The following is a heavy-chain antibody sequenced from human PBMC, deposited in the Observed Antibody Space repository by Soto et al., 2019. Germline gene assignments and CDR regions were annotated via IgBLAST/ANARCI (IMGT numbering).Heavy chain of an antibody. CDR3: ASEFPYYVSSDSYLNY. CDR1: GDSVSDNSAA. CDR2: TYYRSKWYN. J-gene: IGHJ4*02. Sequence: SQTLSLTCAISGDSVSDNSAAWNWIRQSPSRGLEWLGRTYYRSKWYNDYAVSVKSRITVTPDTSKNQFSMHLNSVTHEATAVYYCASEFPYYVSSDSYLNYWVQGAVVTVSS. V-gene: IGHV6-1*01. D-gene: IGHD3-16*01.